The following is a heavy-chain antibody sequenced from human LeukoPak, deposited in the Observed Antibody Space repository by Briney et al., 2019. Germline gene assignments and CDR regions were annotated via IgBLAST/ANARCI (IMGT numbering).Heavy chain of an antibody. CDR1: GGSISSYY. D-gene: IGHD6-13*01. CDR3: ASGHSSSWAADY. CDR2: IYTSGST. V-gene: IGHV4-4*07. Sequence: SETLSLTCTVSGGSISSYYWSWIRQPAGKGLEWIGRIYTSGSTNYNPSLKSRVTMSVGTSKNQFSLKLSSVTAADTAVYYCASGHSSSWAADYWGQGTLVTVSS. J-gene: IGHJ4*02.